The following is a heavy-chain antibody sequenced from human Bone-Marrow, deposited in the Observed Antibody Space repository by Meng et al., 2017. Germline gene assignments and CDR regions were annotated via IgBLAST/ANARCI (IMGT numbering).Heavy chain of an antibody. V-gene: IGHV3-30*04. D-gene: IGHD2-2*01. J-gene: IGHJ4*02. CDR1: GFTFSSYA. CDR3: ARRHCSSTSCRGTDY. Sequence: SLKISCAASGFTFSSYAMHWVRQAPGKGLEWVAVISYDGSNKYYADSVKGRFTISRDNSKNTLYLQMNSLRAEDTAVYYCARRHCSSTSCRGTDYWGQGTLVTVSS. CDR2: ISYDGSNK.